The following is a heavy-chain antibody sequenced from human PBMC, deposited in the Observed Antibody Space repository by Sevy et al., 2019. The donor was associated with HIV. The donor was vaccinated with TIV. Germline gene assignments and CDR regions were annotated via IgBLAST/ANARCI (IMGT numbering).Heavy chain of an antibody. J-gene: IGHJ4*02. CDR3: ARDSDYYDSSGYYERGFDY. CDR1: DGSISSYY. CDR2: IYTSGST. D-gene: IGHD3-22*01. Sequence: SETLSLTCTVSDGSISSYYWSWIRQPAGKGLEWIGRIYTSGSTNYNPSLKSRVTMSVDTSKNQFSLKLSSVTAADTAVYYCARDSDYYDSSGYYERGFDYWGQGTLVTVSS. V-gene: IGHV4-4*07.